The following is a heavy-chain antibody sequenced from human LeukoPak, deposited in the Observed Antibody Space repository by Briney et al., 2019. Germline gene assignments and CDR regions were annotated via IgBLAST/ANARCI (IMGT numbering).Heavy chain of an antibody. CDR1: GFTFSSYA. J-gene: IGHJ3*02. Sequence: GGSLRLSCAASGFTFSSYAMSWVRQAPGKGLEWVSAISGSGGSTYYADSVKGRFTISRDNSKNTLYLQMNSLRAEDTAVYYCGTAVTEGNAFDIWGQGTMVTVSS. CDR3: GTAVTEGNAFDI. CDR2: ISGSGGST. D-gene: IGHD4-23*01. V-gene: IGHV3-23*01.